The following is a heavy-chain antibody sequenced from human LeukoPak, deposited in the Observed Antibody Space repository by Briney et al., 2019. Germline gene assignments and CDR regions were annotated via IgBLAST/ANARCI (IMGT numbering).Heavy chain of an antibody. CDR1: GYTFTRYS. Sequence: ASVKVSCKPSGYTFTRYSITWVPQAPGQGLEWMGWISAYNGDTKYAQKLQGRVTMTTDTSTSTAYMELRSLRSDDTAVYYCAKDPANTSGWYIYFDYWGQGTLVTVSS. J-gene: IGHJ4*02. CDR3: AKDPANTSGWYIYFDY. CDR2: ISAYNGDT. V-gene: IGHV1-18*01. D-gene: IGHD6-19*01.